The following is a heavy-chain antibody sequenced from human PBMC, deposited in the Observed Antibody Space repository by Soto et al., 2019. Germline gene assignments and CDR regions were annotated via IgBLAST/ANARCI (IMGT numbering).Heavy chain of an antibody. V-gene: IGHV4-59*04. CDR2: IYYSGST. CDR1: GGSISSYY. D-gene: IGHD4-17*01. J-gene: IGHJ4*02. Sequence: SETLSLTCTVSGGSISSYYWSWVRQPPGKGLEWIAYIYYSGSTYYNPSLKSRVTISVDTSKNQFSLKLSSVTAADTAVYYCSRHPATTVTTSPLFDCWGQGTLVTVPQ. CDR3: SRHPATTVTTSPLFDC.